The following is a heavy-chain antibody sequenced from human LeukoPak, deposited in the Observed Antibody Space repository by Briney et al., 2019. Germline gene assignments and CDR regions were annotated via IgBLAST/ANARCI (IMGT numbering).Heavy chain of an antibody. J-gene: IGHJ6*03. CDR2: INPNSGGT. CDR3: ARDGGYYDFWSGYYGYYYYMDV. Sequence: GASVKVSCKASGYTFTGYYMHWVRQAPGQGLEWMGWINPNSGGTNYAQKFQGRVTMTRDTSISTAYMELSRLRSDDTAVYYCARDGGYYDFWSGYYGYYYYMDVWGKGTTVTVSS. D-gene: IGHD3-3*01. CDR1: GYTFTGYY. V-gene: IGHV1-2*02.